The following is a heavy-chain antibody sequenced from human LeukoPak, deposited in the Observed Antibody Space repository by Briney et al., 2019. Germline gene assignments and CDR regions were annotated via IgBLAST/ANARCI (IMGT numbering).Heavy chain of an antibody. J-gene: IGHJ6*02. CDR1: GFTFSSYA. CDR3: ARRGELTVTTYRGDYYYGMDV. V-gene: IGHV3-23*01. D-gene: IGHD4-17*01. Sequence: GGSLRLSCAASGFTFSSYAMSWVRQAPGKGLEWVSAIGGSGGSTYYADSVKGRFTISRDNSKNTLYLQMNSLRAEDTAVYYCARRGELTVTTYRGDYYYGMDVWGQGTTVTVSS. CDR2: IGGSGGST.